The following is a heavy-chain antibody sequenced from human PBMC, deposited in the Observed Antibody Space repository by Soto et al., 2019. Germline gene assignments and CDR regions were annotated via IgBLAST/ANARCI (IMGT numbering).Heavy chain of an antibody. CDR1: GYDFTAYD. CDR2: MNPINGAT. CDR3: GRGPSPRGPAGGPPYYYAMDV. Sequence: SSGKVSCKASGYDFTAYDINWVLQASGQGPEWMGWMNPINGATGSARRFQGRVSMTRNTATGTAYLELTSLRSHDSAVYYCGRGPSPRGPAGGPPYYYAMDVWGQGTTVTVSS. V-gene: IGHV1-8*02. J-gene: IGHJ6*02. D-gene: IGHD6-13*01.